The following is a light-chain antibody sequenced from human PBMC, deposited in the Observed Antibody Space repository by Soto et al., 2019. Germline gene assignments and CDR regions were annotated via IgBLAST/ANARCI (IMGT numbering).Light chain of an antibody. CDR2: AAS. V-gene: IGKV1-6*01. J-gene: IGKJ1*01. CDR1: QGLRND. CDR3: LQLYHVSWK. Sequence: AIQMTQSPSSLSASVGDRVTISCRASQGLRNDLAWYQQKPGRAPKLLIFAASNLQNGVPSRFSGSGSGTDFTLTIRRLQPEDFETYYYLQLYHVSWKFGQGNKVEIK.